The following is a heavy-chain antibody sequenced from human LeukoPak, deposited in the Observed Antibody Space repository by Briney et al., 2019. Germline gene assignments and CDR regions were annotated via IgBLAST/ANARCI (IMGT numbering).Heavy chain of an antibody. CDR2: IWYDGSDK. D-gene: IGHD3-22*01. V-gene: IGHV3-33*01. CDR1: GFTFSSYG. Sequence: GGSLRLSCAASGFTFSSYGMHWVRQAPGKGLEWVAVIWYDGSDKYYADSVKGRFTISRDNSKNTLYLQMNSLRAEDTAVYYCARESFDSSGYSLDYWGQGTLVTVSS. CDR3: ARESFDSSGYSLDY. J-gene: IGHJ4*02.